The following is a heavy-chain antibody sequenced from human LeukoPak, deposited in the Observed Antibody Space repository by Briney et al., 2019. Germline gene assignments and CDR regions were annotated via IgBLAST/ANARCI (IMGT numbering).Heavy chain of an antibody. CDR2: ICSNRGST. V-gene: IGHV3-64D*06. D-gene: IGHD6-13*01. CDR3: VRRAAGPTYYFDY. Sequence: GGSLRLSSSASGFTFSSYAMHWVRQAPGKGLEYVSAICSNRGSTYYADSVKGRFTISRDNSKNTLYLQMSSLRAEDTAVYYCVRRAAGPTYYFDYWGQGTLVTVSS. J-gene: IGHJ4*02. CDR1: GFTFSSYA.